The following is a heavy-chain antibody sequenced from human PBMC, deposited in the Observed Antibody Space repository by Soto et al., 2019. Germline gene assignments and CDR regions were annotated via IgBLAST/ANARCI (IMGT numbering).Heavy chain of an antibody. CDR1: GGSISSYY. V-gene: IGHV4-59*08. CDR3: ASHMVRGVPFGY. Sequence: QVQLQESGPGLVKPSETLSLTCTVSGGSISSYYWSWIRQPPGKGLEWIGYIYFRGSTNYNPSLMSRVTISVATSKTQFSLKLSSVTAADTAVYYCASHMVRGVPFGYWGQGTLVTVSS. J-gene: IGHJ4*02. CDR2: IYFRGST. D-gene: IGHD3-10*01.